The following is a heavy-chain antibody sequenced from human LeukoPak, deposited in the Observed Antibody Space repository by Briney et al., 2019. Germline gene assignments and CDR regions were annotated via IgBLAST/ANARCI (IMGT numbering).Heavy chain of an antibody. J-gene: IGHJ6*02. Sequence: GGSLRLSCAASGFTVSSNYMSWVRQAPRKGLEWVSAITGSGGSTYYADSVKGRFTISRDNSKKTLYLQMNSLRAEDTAVYYCASPIATRQGYYYYGMDVWGQGTTLTVSS. V-gene: IGHV3-23*01. CDR3: ASPIATRQGYYYYGMDV. CDR2: ITGSGGST. CDR1: GFTVSSNY. D-gene: IGHD6-6*01.